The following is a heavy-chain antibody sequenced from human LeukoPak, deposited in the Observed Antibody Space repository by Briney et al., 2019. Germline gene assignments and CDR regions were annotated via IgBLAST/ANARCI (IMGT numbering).Heavy chain of an antibody. V-gene: IGHV1-2*02. CDR3: ARDAGIAVADPGIDY. J-gene: IGHJ4*02. Sequence: GASVKVSCKASGYTFTGYYMHWVRQAPGQGLEGMGWTNPNSGGTNYAQKFQGRVTMTRDTSISTAYMELSRLRSDDTAVYYCARDAGIAVADPGIDYWGQGTLVTVSS. CDR2: TNPNSGGT. CDR1: GYTFTGYY. D-gene: IGHD6-19*01.